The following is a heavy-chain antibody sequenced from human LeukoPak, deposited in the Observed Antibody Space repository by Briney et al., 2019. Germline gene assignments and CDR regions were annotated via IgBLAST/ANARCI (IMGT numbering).Heavy chain of an antibody. CDR3: AKEWRWLQSGNYFDY. V-gene: IGHV3-30*02. CDR2: IRYDGSNK. J-gene: IGHJ4*02. Sequence: SGGSLRLSCAASGFTFSSYGMHWVRQAPGKGLEWVAFIRYDGSNKYYADSVKGRFTISRDNSKNTLYLQMNSLRAEDTAVYYCAKEWRWLQSGNYFDYWGQGTLVTVSS. D-gene: IGHD5-24*01. CDR1: GFTFSSYG.